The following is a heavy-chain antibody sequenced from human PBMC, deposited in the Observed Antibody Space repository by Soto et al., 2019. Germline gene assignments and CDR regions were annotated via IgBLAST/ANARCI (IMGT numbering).Heavy chain of an antibody. D-gene: IGHD6-13*01. CDR2: IDPTDSYT. CDR3: ARLQAAAGDNDLTFDY. V-gene: IGHV5-10-1*01. J-gene: IGHJ4*02. Sequence: PGESLKISCQASGYSFTTYWISWVRQMPGKGLECMGRIDPTDSYTDYGPSFEGHVTMSVDRSINTAYLEWSSLKASDTAMYYCARLQAAAGDNDLTFDYWGQGTPVTVSS. CDR1: GYSFTTYW.